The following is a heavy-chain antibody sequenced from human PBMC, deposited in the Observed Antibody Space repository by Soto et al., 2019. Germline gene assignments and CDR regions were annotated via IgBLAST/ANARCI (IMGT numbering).Heavy chain of an antibody. V-gene: IGHV1-8*01. CDR3: ARAYSSSWYRLYYGMDV. CDR2: MNPNSGNT. D-gene: IGHD6-13*01. J-gene: IGHJ6*02. Sequence: EASVKVSCKASGYTFTSYDINWVRQATGQGLEWMGWMNPNSGNTGYAQKFQGRVTMTRNTSISTAYMELSSLRSEDTAVYYCARAYSSSWYRLYYGMDVWGQGTTVTVSS. CDR1: GYTFTSYD.